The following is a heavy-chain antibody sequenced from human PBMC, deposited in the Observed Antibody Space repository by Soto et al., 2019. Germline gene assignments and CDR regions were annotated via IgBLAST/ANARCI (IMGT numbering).Heavy chain of an antibody. CDR1: GGSISSSNW. CDR2: IYHSGST. J-gene: IGHJ6*02. Sequence: QVQLQESGPGLVKPSGTLSLTCAVSGGSISSSNWWSWVRQPPGKGLEWIGEIYHSGSTNYNPSLKSRVTISVDKSRNQVALKLGSVAAADTAVYYCARGRGGDYYAMDVWGQGTTVTVSS. D-gene: IGHD3-10*01. V-gene: IGHV4-4*02. CDR3: ARGRGGDYYAMDV.